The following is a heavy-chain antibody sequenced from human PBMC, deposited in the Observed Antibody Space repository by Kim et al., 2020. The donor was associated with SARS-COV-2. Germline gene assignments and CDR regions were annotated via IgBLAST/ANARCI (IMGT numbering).Heavy chain of an antibody. D-gene: IGHD3-10*01. J-gene: IGHJ4*02. CDR2: IIPILGIA. Sequence: SVKVSCKASGGTFSSYAISWVRQAPGQGLEWMGRIIPILGIANYAQKFQGRVTITADKSTSTAYMELSSLRSEDTAVYYCARDPGTMVRGVMCDYWGQGTLVTVSS. CDR1: GGTFSSYA. V-gene: IGHV1-69*04. CDR3: ARDPGTMVRGVMCDY.